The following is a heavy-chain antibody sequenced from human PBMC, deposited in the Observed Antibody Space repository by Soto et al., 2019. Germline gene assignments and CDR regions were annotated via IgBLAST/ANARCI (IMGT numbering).Heavy chain of an antibody. CDR2: INHSGST. V-gene: IGHV4-39*07. D-gene: IGHD3-22*01. Sequence: SETQSLTCTVSGGSISTSSYYWGWIRQPPGKGLEWIGSINHSGSTNYNPSLKSRVTISVDTSKNQFSLKLSSVTAADTAVYYCAGGKRNSMIVVVITQPPDVWGQGTLVTVSS. CDR3: AGGKRNSMIVVVITQPPDV. J-gene: IGHJ4*02. CDR1: GGSISTSSYY.